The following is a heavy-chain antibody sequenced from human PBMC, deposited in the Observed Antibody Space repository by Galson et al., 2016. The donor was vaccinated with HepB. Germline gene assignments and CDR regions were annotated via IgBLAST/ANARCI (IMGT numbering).Heavy chain of an antibody. CDR1: GYTFTTYW. Sequence: QSGAEVKKPGESLRLSCKGSGYTFTTYWISWVRQMPGKGLEWMGRIDPSGSYTYYSPSFQGHVTMAVDSSISTAYLQWSSLKASDSGIYYCARHEPDTVSYVYYGMDVWGQGTTVTVS. D-gene: IGHD4-11*01. CDR3: ARHEPDTVSYVYYGMDV. J-gene: IGHJ6*02. V-gene: IGHV5-10-1*01. CDR2: IDPSGSYT.